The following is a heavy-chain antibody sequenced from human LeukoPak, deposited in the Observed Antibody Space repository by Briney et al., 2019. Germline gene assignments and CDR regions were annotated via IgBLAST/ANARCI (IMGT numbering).Heavy chain of an antibody. J-gene: IGHJ4*02. Sequence: ASVKVSCKASGYTFTSYDINWVRQATGQGLEWMGWMNPNSGNTGYAQKFQGRVTMTRNTSISTAYMELSSLRSADTAVYYCARSPYDILTGYSLADYFDYWGQGTLVTVSS. CDR1: GYTFTSYD. CDR2: MNPNSGNT. CDR3: ARSPYDILTGYSLADYFDY. D-gene: IGHD3-9*01. V-gene: IGHV1-8*01.